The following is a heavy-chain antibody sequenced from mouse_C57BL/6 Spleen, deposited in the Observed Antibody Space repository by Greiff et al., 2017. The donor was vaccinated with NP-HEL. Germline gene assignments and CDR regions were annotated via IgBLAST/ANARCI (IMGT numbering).Heavy chain of an antibody. CDR3: ARRDDSKNY. D-gene: IGHD2-5*01. J-gene: IGHJ2*01. V-gene: IGHV1-50*01. CDR2: IDPSDSYT. Sequence: VQLQQPGAELVKPGASVKLSCKASGYTFTSYWMHWVKQRPGQGLEWIGEIDPSDSYTNYNQKFKGKATLTVDTSSSTAYMQLSSLTYGATAIYYCARRDDSKNYWGQGTTLTVSS. CDR1: GYTFTSYW.